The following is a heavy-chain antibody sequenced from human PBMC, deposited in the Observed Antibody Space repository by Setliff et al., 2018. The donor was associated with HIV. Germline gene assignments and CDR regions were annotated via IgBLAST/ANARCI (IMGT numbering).Heavy chain of an antibody. V-gene: IGHV4-61*09. Sequence: PSETLSLTCTVSGGSISSGTYYWSWIRQPAGKGLEWIGHIYTDGSTNFNPSLRSRVTISADTPKNQLSLKLTSVTAADTAVYFCARDATSEGYMDVWGKGTTVTSP. CDR1: GGSISSGTYY. J-gene: IGHJ6*03. CDR2: IYTDGST. CDR3: ARDATSEGYMDV.